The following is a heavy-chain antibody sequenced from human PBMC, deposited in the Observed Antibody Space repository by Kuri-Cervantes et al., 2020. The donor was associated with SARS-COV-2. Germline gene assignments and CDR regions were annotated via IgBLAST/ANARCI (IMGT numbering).Heavy chain of an antibody. Sequence: ESLKISCAVSGYSISSGYYWGWIRQPPGKGLEWIGSIYHSGSTYYNPSLKSRVTISVDTSKNQFSLKLSSVTAADTAVYYCAKGITYLAPFDYWGQGTLVTVSS. J-gene: IGHJ4*02. D-gene: IGHD3-10*01. CDR2: IYHSGST. V-gene: IGHV4-38-2*01. CDR3: AKGITYLAPFDY. CDR1: GYSISSGYY.